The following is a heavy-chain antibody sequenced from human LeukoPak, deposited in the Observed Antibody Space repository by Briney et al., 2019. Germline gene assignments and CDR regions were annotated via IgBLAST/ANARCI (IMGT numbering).Heavy chain of an antibody. V-gene: IGHV3-48*01. Sequence: QPGGSLRLSCAASGFTFSRYSMNWVRQAPGKGLEWVSCISSSSSTIYYADSVKGRFTISRDNAKNSLYLQMNSLRAEDTAVYYCARGLRWAISLLWYWGQGTLVTVSS. CDR2: ISSSSSTI. J-gene: IGHJ4*02. CDR1: GFTFSRYS. CDR3: ARGLRWAISLLWY. D-gene: IGHD4-23*01.